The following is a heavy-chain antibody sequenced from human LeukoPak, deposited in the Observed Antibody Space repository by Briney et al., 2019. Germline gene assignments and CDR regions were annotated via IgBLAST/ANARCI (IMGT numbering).Heavy chain of an antibody. CDR2: ISSSSSYI. V-gene: IGHV3-21*01. D-gene: IGHD2-15*01. J-gene: IGHJ4*02. Sequence: PGGSLRLSCAASGFTFSSYSMNWVRQAPGKGLEWVSSISSSSSYIYYADSVKGRFTISRDNAKNSLYLQMNSLRAEDTAVYYCASSPLTSYCSGGSCYSSGYWGQGTLVTASS. CDR3: ASSPLTSYCSGGSCYSSGY. CDR1: GFTFSSYS.